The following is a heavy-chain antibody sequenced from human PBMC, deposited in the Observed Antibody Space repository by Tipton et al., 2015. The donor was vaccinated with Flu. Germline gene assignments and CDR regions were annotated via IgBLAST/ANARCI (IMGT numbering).Heavy chain of an antibody. D-gene: IGHD3-10*01. CDR2: IYSSGST. CDR1: GGSINSYY. J-gene: IGHJ4*02. CDR3: ARVSVRGESDY. V-gene: IGHV4-4*07. Sequence: TLSLTCTVSGGSINSYYWSWIRQSAGKGLEWIGRIYSSGSTNYNPSLKSRVTMSVDTSKNQSSLKMSSVTAADTAVYYCARVSVRGESDYWGQGTLVTVSS.